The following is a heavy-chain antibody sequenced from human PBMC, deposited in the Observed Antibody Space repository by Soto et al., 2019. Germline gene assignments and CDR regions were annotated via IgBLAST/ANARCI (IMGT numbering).Heavy chain of an antibody. CDR2: ISGSGGST. J-gene: IGHJ6*03. CDR3: AKGVITLLWFGELNYYYMDV. D-gene: IGHD3-10*01. CDR1: GFTFSSYA. Sequence: GGSLRLSCAASGFTFSSYAMSWVRQAPGKGLEWVSAISGSGGSTYYADSVKGRFTISRDNSKNTRYLQMDSLRADDTAVYYCAKGVITLLWFGELNYYYMDVWGKGTTVTVSS. V-gene: IGHV3-23*01.